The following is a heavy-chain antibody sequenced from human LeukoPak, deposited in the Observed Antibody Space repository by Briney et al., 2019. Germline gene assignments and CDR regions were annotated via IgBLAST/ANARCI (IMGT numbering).Heavy chain of an antibody. D-gene: IGHD1-1*01. Sequence: SVKVSCKASGGTFSSYAISWVRQAPGQGLEWMGGIIPIFGTANYAQKFQGRVTITADESTSTAYMELSSLRSEDTAVYYCAKAPPYKKYFDYWGQGTLVTVSS. CDR3: AKAPPYKKYFDY. V-gene: IGHV1-69*13. J-gene: IGHJ4*02. CDR2: IIPIFGTA. CDR1: GGTFSSYA.